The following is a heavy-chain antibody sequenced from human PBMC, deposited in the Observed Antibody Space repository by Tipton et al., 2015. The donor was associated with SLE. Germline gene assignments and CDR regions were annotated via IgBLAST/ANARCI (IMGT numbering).Heavy chain of an antibody. D-gene: IGHD3-22*01. Sequence: TLSLTCAVYGGSFSGYYWSWVRQPPGKGLEWIGEINHSGSTNYNPSLKSRVTISVDTSKNQFSLKLSSVTAADTAVYYCAGDLSSGFPDVWGKGTTVTVSS. V-gene: IGHV4-34*01. CDR2: INHSGST. CDR1: GGSFSGYY. J-gene: IGHJ6*04. CDR3: AGDLSSGFPDV.